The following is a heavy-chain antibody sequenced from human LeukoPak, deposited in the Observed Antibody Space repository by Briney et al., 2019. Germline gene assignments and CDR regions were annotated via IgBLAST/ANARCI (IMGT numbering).Heavy chain of an antibody. CDR2: IYYSGST. CDR1: SGSISSYY. Sequence: SETLSLTCTVSSGSISSYYWSWIRQPPGKGLEWIGYIYYSGSTYYNPSLKSRVTISVDTSKNQFSLKLSSVTAADTAVYYCARETVVTAIAVAFDIWGQGTMVTVSS. J-gene: IGHJ3*02. V-gene: IGHV4-30-4*01. CDR3: ARETVVTAIAVAFDI. D-gene: IGHD2-21*02.